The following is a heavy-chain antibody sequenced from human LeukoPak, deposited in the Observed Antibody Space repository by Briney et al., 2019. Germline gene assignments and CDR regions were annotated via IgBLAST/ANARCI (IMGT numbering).Heavy chain of an antibody. Sequence: SETLSHTCTVSGDSISSYYWNWVRQPPGKGLEWIGYIYYSGSTNCSPSLKSRVTISIDTSKNQFSLKLRSVTAADTAVYYCAREVPIVRGLRWDYWGQGTLVTVSS. D-gene: IGHD3-10*01. J-gene: IGHJ4*02. CDR1: GDSISSYY. V-gene: IGHV4-59*01. CDR3: AREVPIVRGLRWDY. CDR2: IYYSGST.